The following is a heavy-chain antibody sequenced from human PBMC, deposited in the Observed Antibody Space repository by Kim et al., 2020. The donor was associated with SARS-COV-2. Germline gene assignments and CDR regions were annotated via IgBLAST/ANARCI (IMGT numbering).Heavy chain of an antibody. CDR2: IKQDGSEK. CDR1: GFTFSSYG. D-gene: IGHD3-3*02. Sequence: GGSLRLSCAASGFTFSSYGMSWVRQAPGKGLEWVANIKQDGSEKYYVDSVKGRFTISRDNAKNSLYLQMNSLRAEDTAVYYCARGFRSIFGVAWDYFDYWGQGTLVTVSS. J-gene: IGHJ4*02. V-gene: IGHV3-7*01. CDR3: ARGFRSIFGVAWDYFDY.